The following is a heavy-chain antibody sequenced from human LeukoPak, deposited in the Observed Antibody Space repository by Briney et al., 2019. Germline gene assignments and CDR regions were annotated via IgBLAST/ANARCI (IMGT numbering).Heavy chain of an antibody. CDR2: ISSSSSYM. CDR1: GFTFSTYT. V-gene: IGHV3-21*01. Sequence: KTGGSLRLSCAASGFTFSTYTMNWVRQAPGKGLEWVSSISSSSSYMFYADSVKDRFTISRDNTKNSLYLQMNSLRAEDTAVYYCARVRDLYRDYWGQGTLVTVSS. CDR3: ARVRDLYRDY. J-gene: IGHJ4*02. D-gene: IGHD2-2*02.